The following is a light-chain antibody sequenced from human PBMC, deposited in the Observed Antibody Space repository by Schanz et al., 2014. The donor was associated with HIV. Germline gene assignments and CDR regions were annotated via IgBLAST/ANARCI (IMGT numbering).Light chain of an antibody. CDR3: CSYAGSYTSVV. CDR1: SSNIGSNT. V-gene: IGLV1-44*01. CDR2: ENN. J-gene: IGLJ2*01. Sequence: QSVLTQPPSASGTPGQRVTISCSGSSSNIGSNTVNWYQQLPGTAPKLLIFENNHRPSGVPDRYSGSKSGNTASLTVSGLQAEDEADYYCCSYAGSYTSVVFGGGTKVTVL.